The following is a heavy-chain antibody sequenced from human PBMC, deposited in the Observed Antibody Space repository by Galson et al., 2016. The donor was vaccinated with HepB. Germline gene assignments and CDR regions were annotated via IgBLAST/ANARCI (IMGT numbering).Heavy chain of an antibody. CDR3: GRDPGSSIPVAGTG. CDR2: IKSDGSST. J-gene: IGHJ4*02. Sequence: LRLSCAASGFSFSTYWMHWVRQVPGKGLMWVSRIKSDGSSTTYADSVKGRFTISRDNAKNTLYLQMNSLRVEDTAVYYCGRDPGSSIPVAGTGWGLGTLVTVSS. V-gene: IGHV3-74*01. D-gene: IGHD6-19*01. CDR1: GFSFSTYW.